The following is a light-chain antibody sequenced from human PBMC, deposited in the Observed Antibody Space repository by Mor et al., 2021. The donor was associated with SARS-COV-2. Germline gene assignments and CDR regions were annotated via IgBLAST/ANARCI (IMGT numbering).Light chain of an antibody. V-gene: IGKV3-15*01. CDR3: QQYNSWPLS. CDR1: QSVGSN. J-gene: IGKJ4*01. Sequence: TLSVSPGERATHSCRASQSVGSNLAWYQQKPGQAPWLLIYGASTRATGPPARFSGSGSGTEFTLTINSLQSEDVAVYYCQQYNSWPLSFGGGTKVE. CDR2: GAS.